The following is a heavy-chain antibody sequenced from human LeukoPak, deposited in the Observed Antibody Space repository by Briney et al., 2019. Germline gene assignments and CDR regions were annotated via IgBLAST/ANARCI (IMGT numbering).Heavy chain of an antibody. D-gene: IGHD3-16*01. J-gene: IGHJ2*01. CDR2: IKFDGSLA. V-gene: IGHV3-74*01. CDR3: VTGHYDSRMYFDL. Sequence: GGSLRLSCAASGFTFSSYLMFWVRQAPGKGLVWVSQIKFDGSLASYADSVKGRFTISRDNTKNTLYLQMNSLRSEDTGVYYCVTGHYDSRMYFDLWGRGTLVIVSS. CDR1: GFTFSSYL.